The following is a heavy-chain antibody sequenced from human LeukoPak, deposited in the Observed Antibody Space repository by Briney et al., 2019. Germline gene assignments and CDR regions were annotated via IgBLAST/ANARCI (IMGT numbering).Heavy chain of an antibody. CDR2: IYYSGST. CDR1: GGFISSSSYY. V-gene: IGHV4-39*07. D-gene: IGHD5-18*01. Sequence: SETLSLICTVSGGFISSSSYYWGWLRQPPGKGLEWIGSIYYSGSTYYNPSLKSRVTISVDTSKNQFSLKLSSVTAADTAVYYCARDRLIQLFDYWGQGTLVTVSS. J-gene: IGHJ4*02. CDR3: ARDRLIQLFDY.